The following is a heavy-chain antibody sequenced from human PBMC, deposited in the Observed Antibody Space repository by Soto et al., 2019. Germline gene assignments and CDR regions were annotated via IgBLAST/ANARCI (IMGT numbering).Heavy chain of an antibody. Sequence: ASVKVSCKASGYTFTSYGISWVRQAPGQGLEWMGWISAYNGNTNYAQKLQGRVTMTTDTSTSTAYMELRSLRSDDTAVYYCAIALNYYDSRGYYSRSWFDPLGQGTLLTVSS. CDR2: ISAYNGNT. CDR3: AIALNYYDSRGYYSRSWFDP. D-gene: IGHD3-22*01. V-gene: IGHV1-18*04. CDR1: GYTFTSYG. J-gene: IGHJ5*02.